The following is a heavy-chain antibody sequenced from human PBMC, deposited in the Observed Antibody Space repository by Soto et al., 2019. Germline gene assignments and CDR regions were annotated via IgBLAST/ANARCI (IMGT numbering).Heavy chain of an antibody. Sequence: GAPVNGDCKGAGYAMTGYGIGWVRQENGQGLEWMGWISAYNGNTNYAQKLQGRVTMTTDTSTSTAYMELRSLRSDDTAVYYCARATYYDILTGYYPPSIAIDYWGQGTLVTVSS. CDR3: ARATYYDILTGYYPPSIAIDY. D-gene: IGHD3-9*01. CDR2: ISAYNGNT. CDR1: GYAMTGYG. J-gene: IGHJ4*02. V-gene: IGHV1-18*01.